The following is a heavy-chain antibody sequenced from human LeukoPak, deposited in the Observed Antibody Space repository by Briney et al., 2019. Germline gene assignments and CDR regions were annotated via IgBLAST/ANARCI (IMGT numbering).Heavy chain of an antibody. Sequence: ASVKVSCKASGYTFNGYYLHWVRQAPGQGLEWMGWINPNSGGTNYAQKFQGRVTMTRDTSISTAYMELSRLKSDDTAVYYCARWMTTVITPDYWGQGTLVTVSS. CDR1: GYTFNGYY. CDR2: INPNSGGT. J-gene: IGHJ4*02. CDR3: ARWMTTVITPDY. V-gene: IGHV1-2*02. D-gene: IGHD4-11*01.